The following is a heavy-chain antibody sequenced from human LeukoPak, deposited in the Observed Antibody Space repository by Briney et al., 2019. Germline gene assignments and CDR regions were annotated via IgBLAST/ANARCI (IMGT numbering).Heavy chain of an antibody. CDR1: GFTFSSYG. V-gene: IGHV3-30*02. CDR2: IRYDGSNK. D-gene: IGHD5-18*01. Sequence: GGSLRLSCAASGFTFSSYGMHWVRQAPGKGLEWVAFIRYDGSNKYYADSVKGRFTISRDNSKNTLYLQMNSLRAEDTAVYYCAKTYGDLPYSYGPFDYWGQGTLVTVSS. CDR3: AKTYGDLPYSYGPFDY. J-gene: IGHJ4*02.